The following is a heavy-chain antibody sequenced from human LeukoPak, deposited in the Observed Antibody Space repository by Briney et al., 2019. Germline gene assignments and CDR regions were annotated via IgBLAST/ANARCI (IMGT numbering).Heavy chain of an antibody. Sequence: SQTLSLTCTVSGASIIMKYWNWIRQPPGKGLEWIGYVFYSGSTNYNPSLKSRVTISVNTSKNQFTMKVTSVTAADTAQYSAAKDAATYYDFDIWGQGTMVTVSS. CDR2: VFYSGST. CDR1: GASIIMKY. V-gene: IGHV4-59*01. CDR3: AKDAATYYDFDI. J-gene: IGHJ3*02. D-gene: IGHD6-25*01.